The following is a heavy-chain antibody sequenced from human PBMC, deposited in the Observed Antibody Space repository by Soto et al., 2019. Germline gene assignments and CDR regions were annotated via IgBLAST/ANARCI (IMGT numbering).Heavy chain of an antibody. CDR3: ARGYDYDSGGYFFDH. CDR1: GGSVSSNIYY. J-gene: IGHJ4*02. CDR2: IYYSGST. D-gene: IGHD3-22*01. Sequence: QVQLQESGPGLVKPSQTLSLICTVSGGSVSSNIYYWTRIRQHPGKGPEWIGHIYYSGSTYYNPSLKSRVTISLDTAKNQFSLKLTSVTAADTAVYYCARGYDYDSGGYFFDHWGQGTLVTVSS. V-gene: IGHV4-31*03.